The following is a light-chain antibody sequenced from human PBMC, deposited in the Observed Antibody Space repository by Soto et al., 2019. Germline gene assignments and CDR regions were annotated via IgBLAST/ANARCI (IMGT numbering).Light chain of an antibody. CDR3: QQSYSTPPWT. Sequence: IQMTRSPSSLSASVGDRVTITSRASQSISSYLNWYQQKPGKAPKLLIYATSSLQSGVPSRFSGSGSGTDFTLTISSLQPEDFATYYCQQSYSTPPWTFGQGTKVDIK. V-gene: IGKV1-39*01. CDR1: QSISSY. J-gene: IGKJ1*01. CDR2: ATS.